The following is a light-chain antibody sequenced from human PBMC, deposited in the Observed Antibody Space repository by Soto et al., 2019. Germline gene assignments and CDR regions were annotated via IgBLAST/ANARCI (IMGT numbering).Light chain of an antibody. Sequence: QSALTQPPSASGSPGQSVTISCTGTSSDVGAYNYVSWYQQHPGKAPKLMIYEVSKRPSGVPDRFSGSKSGNTASLTVSGLQAEDEADYYCTSYEGSNNLFFGAGTKVTVL. J-gene: IGLJ1*01. CDR2: EVS. CDR1: SSDVGAYNY. CDR3: TSYEGSNNLF. V-gene: IGLV2-8*01.